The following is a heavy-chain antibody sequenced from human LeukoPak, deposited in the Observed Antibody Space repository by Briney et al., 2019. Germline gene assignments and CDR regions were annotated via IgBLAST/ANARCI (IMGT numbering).Heavy chain of an antibody. Sequence: GGSLRLSCAASGFTFSSYGMSWVRQAPGKGLEWVSAISGSGGKTYYADSVKGRFTISRDNSRNTLYLQMNSLRAEDTAVYYCAKDQGAYAFDIWGQGTMVTVSS. CDR2: ISGSGGKT. J-gene: IGHJ3*02. CDR1: GFTFSSYG. CDR3: AKDQGAYAFDI. V-gene: IGHV3-23*01.